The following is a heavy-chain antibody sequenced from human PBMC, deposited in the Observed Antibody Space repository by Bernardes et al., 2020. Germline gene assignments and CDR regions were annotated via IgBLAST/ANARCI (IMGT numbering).Heavy chain of an antibody. CDR3: ARGPIWTGYYYYFDY. CDR2: MNPNSCNT. CDR1: EYTFTSYD. V-gene: IGHV1-8*01. Sequence: ASVKVSCRASEYTFTSYDINWVRQATGQGLEWMGWMNPNSCNTVYAQKFQGRVTLTKNTSISTAYMELSSLRSEDTAVYYCARGPIWTGYYYYFDYWGQGTLVTVSS. D-gene: IGHD3-9*01. J-gene: IGHJ4*02.